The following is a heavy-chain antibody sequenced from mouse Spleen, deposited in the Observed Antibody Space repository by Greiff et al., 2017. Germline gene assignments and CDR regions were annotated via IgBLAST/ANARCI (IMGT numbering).Heavy chain of an antibody. V-gene: IGHV1-18*01. J-gene: IGHJ2*01. CDR3: ARAFITTVVAPFDY. CDR1: GYTFTDYN. CDR2: INPNNGGT. D-gene: IGHD1-1*01. Sequence: EVKLMESGPELVKPGASVKIPCKASGYTFTDYNMDWVKQSHGKSLEWIGDINPNNGGTIYNQKFKGKATLTVDKSSSTAYMELRSLTSEDTAVYYCARAFITTVVAPFDYWGQGTTLTVSS.